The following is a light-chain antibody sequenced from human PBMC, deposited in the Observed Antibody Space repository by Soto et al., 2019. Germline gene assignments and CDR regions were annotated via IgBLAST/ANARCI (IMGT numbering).Light chain of an antibody. J-gene: IGLJ3*02. Sequence: QSVLTQPPSVSAAPGQKVTISCSGSSSNVGRNYVSWYQQLPGTAPKLLIYENNKRPSGIPDRFSGSKSATSATLGITGLQTGDEADYYCGTWDNSLNAEVFGGGTKVTVL. CDR1: SSNVGRNY. V-gene: IGLV1-51*02. CDR2: ENN. CDR3: GTWDNSLNAEV.